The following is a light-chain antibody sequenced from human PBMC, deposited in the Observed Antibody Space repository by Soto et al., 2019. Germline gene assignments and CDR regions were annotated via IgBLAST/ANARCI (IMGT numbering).Light chain of an antibody. V-gene: IGKV3-15*01. CDR2: GAS. CDR3: QQYMSSVT. J-gene: IGKJ1*01. Sequence: EIVMTQSPATLSVSPGERATLSCRASQSVSSNLAWYQQKPGQAPRLLIYGASTRATGIPARFSGSGSGTXFTLIISTLEPEDFAVYYCQQYMSSVTFGQGTKVEIK. CDR1: QSVSSN.